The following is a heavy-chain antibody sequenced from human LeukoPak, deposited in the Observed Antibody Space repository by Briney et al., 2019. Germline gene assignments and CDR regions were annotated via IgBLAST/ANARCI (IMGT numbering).Heavy chain of an antibody. D-gene: IGHD5-18*01. CDR3: ARDRKTGGYSYGVPYYFDY. CDR1: GFTFSSYA. J-gene: IGHJ4*02. CDR2: ISGSGGST. Sequence: GGSLRLSCAASGFTFSSYAMSWVRQAPGKGLEWVSAISGSGGSTYYADSVKGRFTISRDSSKNTLYLQMNSLRAEDTAVYYCARDRKTGGYSYGVPYYFDYWGQGTLVTVSS. V-gene: IGHV3-23*01.